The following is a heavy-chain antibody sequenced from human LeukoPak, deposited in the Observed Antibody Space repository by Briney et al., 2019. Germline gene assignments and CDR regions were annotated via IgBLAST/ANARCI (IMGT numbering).Heavy chain of an antibody. V-gene: IGHV1-69*05. CDR3: ARSYLYYDILTGYHPPQYFQH. Sequence: SVKVSCKASGGTFSSYAISWVRQAPGQGLEWMGGIIPIFGTASYAQKFQGRVTITTDESTSTAYMELSSLRSEDTAVYYCARSYLYYDILTGYHPPQYFQHWGQGTLVTVSS. CDR1: GGTFSSYA. CDR2: IIPIFGTA. D-gene: IGHD3-9*01. J-gene: IGHJ1*01.